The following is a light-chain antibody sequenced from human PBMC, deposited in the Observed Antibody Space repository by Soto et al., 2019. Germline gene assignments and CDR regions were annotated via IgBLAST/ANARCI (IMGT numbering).Light chain of an antibody. CDR1: SSDVGGYTY. J-gene: IGLJ2*01. Sequence: QSLLTQPPSASGSPGQSVTISCTGTSSDVGGYTYVSWYQQHPGKAPKLLIHDVTERPSGVPDRFSGSRSDSTASLTVSGLQAEDEADYYCSSYAGNDIVLFGGGTKVTVL. CDR3: SSYAGNDIVL. V-gene: IGLV2-8*01. CDR2: DVT.